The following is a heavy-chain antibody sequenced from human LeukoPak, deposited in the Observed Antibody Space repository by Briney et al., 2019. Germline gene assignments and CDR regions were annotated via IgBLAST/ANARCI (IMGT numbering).Heavy chain of an antibody. J-gene: IGHJ4*02. CDR2: IYYSGST. CDR3: ASGYSYGPESY. CDR1: GGSISSSSYY. D-gene: IGHD5-18*01. V-gene: IGHV4-39*01. Sequence: PSETLSLTCTVSGGSISSSSYYWGWIRQPPGKGLEWIRSIYYSGSTYYNPSLKSRVTISVDTSKNQFSLKLSSVTAADTAVYYCASGYSYGPESYWGQGTLVTVSS.